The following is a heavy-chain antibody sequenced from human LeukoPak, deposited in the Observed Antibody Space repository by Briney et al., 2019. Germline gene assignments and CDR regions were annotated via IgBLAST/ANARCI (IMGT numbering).Heavy chain of an antibody. D-gene: IGHD1-1*01. CDR1: GYTFTSYG. V-gene: IGHV1-18*01. CDR3: ARSTGTTYYYYYYMDV. Sequence: ASVKVSCKASGYTFTSYGISWVRQAPGQRLEWMGWISAYNGNTNYAQKLQGRVTMTTDTSTSTAYMELRSLRSDDTAVYYCARSTGTTYYYYYYMDVWGKGTTVTVSS. CDR2: ISAYNGNT. J-gene: IGHJ6*03.